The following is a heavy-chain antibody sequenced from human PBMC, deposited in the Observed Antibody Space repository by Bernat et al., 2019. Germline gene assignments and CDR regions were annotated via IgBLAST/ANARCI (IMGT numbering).Heavy chain of an antibody. CDR2: IWYDGSNK. CDR1: GFSFSTYG. D-gene: IGHD3-3*01. CDR3: ATGRASMTVFGVVNDFDY. J-gene: IGHJ4*02. Sequence: QVQLVESGGGVVQPGRSLRLSCAASGFSFSTYGMHWVRQAPGKGLEWVAAIWYDGSNKDSADSVKGRFTISRDNSKNTLYLQMNSLRGEDTAVYYCATGRASMTVFGVVNDFDYWGQGTLVTVSS. V-gene: IGHV3-33*01.